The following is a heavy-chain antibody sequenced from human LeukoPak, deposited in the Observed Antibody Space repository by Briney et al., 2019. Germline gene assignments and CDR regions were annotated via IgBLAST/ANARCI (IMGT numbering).Heavy chain of an antibody. D-gene: IGHD1-14*01. J-gene: IGHJ4*02. CDR3: AREGLTGGNY. CDR1: GFTFSSYS. V-gene: IGHV3-21*01. Sequence: GGSLRLSFAASGFTFSSYSMNWVRQAPGKGLEWVSSVSSSSSYIYYADSVKGRFTISRDNAKNSLYLQMNSLRAEDTAVYYCAREGLTGGNYWGQGTLVTVSS. CDR2: VSSSSSYI.